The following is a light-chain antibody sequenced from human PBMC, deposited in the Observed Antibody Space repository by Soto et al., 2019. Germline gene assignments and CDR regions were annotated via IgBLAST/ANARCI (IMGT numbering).Light chain of an antibody. CDR1: QNIFNS. Sequence: DIQMTQSPSSLSASVGDRVTITCRASQNIFNSLNWYQHKPGKAPKLLIYEASTLQRGVPSRFSGSGSGTDFTLTISSLQPEDFATYICQQTYSTPHWTFGLGTKVDIK. V-gene: IGKV1-39*01. J-gene: IGKJ1*01. CDR2: EAS. CDR3: QQTYSTPHWT.